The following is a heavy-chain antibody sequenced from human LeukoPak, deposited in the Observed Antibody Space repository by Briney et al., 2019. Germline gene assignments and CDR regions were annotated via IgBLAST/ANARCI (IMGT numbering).Heavy chain of an antibody. Sequence: PGGSLRLSCGASGFTFTNYWMSWVSQAPGKGLEWVVNIKQDGSVKYYVDSVKGRFTISRDNAKNSVYLQMNSLRVEDTAVYYCARIGYSSSSFDYLGQGTLVTVSS. CDR1: GFTFTNYW. V-gene: IGHV3-7*01. CDR2: IKQDGSVK. J-gene: IGHJ4*02. D-gene: IGHD6-6*01. CDR3: ARIGYSSSSFDY.